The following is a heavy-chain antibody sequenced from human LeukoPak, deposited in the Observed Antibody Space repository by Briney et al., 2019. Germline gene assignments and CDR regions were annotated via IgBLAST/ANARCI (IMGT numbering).Heavy chain of an antibody. D-gene: IGHD3-22*01. V-gene: IGHV4-59*12. CDR1: GGSISSYY. CDR3: ASSSGYYSAEYFQH. J-gene: IGHJ1*01. CDR2: IYHSGST. Sequence: PSETLSLTCTVSGGSISSYYWSWIRQPPGKGLEWIGEIYHSGSTNYNPSLKSRVTISVDKSKNQFSLKLSSVTAADTAVYYCASSSGYYSAEYFQHWGQGTLVTVSS.